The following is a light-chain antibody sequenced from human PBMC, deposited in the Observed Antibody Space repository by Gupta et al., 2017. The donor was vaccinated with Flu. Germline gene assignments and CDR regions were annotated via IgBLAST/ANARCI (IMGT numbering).Light chain of an antibody. J-gene: IGKJ1*01. CDR2: AAS. Sequence: DIQMTQSPSSLSASVGDRVTITCRASQSISSYLNWYQQKPGKAPKLLIYAASRGKSGVPSRFSGSGSVKDFTLTSSRRQYEDFANYYWQQSYSSWTFGQGTKVEIK. V-gene: IGKV1-39*01. CDR1: QSISSY. CDR3: QQSYSSWT.